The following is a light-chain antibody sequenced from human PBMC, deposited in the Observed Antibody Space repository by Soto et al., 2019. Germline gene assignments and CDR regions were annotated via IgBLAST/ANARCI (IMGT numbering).Light chain of an antibody. CDR2: EVT. CDR1: SSDVGGYDY. J-gene: IGLJ1*01. Sequence: QSVLTQPASVSGSPGQSIAISCTGTSSDVGGYDYVSWYQQHPDKAPKLMIYEVTKRPSWVSNRFSGSKSGNTASQTISGLQPEDEADYYCSSHTSGSTRVFGSGTKVTVL. CDR3: SSHTSGSTRV. V-gene: IGLV2-14*01.